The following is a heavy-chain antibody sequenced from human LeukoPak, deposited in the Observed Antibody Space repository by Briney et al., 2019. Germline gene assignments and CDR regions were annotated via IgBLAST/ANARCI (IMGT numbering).Heavy chain of an antibody. CDR3: ARPSQFYYYMDV. J-gene: IGHJ6*03. V-gene: IGHV4-4*07. CDR1: GGSISGYY. CDR2: IYTSGST. Sequence: SETLSLTCTVSGGSISGYYWSWIRQPAGKGLEWIGRIYTSGSTYYNPSLKSRVSISVDTSKNHFSLKLSSVTASDTAVYYCARPSQFYYYMDVWGKGTTVTVSS.